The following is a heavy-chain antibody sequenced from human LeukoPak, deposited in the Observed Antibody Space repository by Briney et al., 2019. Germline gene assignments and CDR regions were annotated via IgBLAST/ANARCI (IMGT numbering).Heavy chain of an antibody. CDR3: ARETAVAGGFDY. CDR1: GYTFTSYY. D-gene: IGHD6-19*01. Sequence: ASVKVSCKASGYTFTSYYMHWVRQAPGQGLEWMGIINPSGGSTSYAQKFQGRVTMTRDASTSTVYMELSSLRSEDTAVYYCARETAVAGGFDYWGQGTLVTVSS. J-gene: IGHJ4*02. CDR2: INPSGGST. V-gene: IGHV1-46*03.